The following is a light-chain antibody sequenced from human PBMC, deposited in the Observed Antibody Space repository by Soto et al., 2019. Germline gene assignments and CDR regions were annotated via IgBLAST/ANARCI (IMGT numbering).Light chain of an antibody. V-gene: IGKV3-15*01. CDR1: QTVSNN. CDR2: AAS. CDR3: QQYSNWPQFT. Sequence: EMMMTQSPATVSVSPGERATLSCRASQTVSNNLAWYQQRPRRAPRLLIYAASTRATGIPARFSGSGSGTEFTLTISSVQSDDFAVYYYQQYSNWPQFTFGPGTRVDIK. J-gene: IGKJ3*01.